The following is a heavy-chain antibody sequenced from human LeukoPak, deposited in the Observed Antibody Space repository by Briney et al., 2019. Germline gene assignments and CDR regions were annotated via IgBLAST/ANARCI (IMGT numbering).Heavy chain of an antibody. Sequence: SQTLSLTCTVSGGPISSGDYYWSWIRQPPGKGLEWIGYIYYSGSTYYNPSLKSRVTISVDASKNQFSLKLSSVTAADTAVYYCAREPMNYYDSSGQVDYWGQGTLITVSS. J-gene: IGHJ4*02. CDR3: AREPMNYYDSSGQVDY. V-gene: IGHV4-30-4*08. D-gene: IGHD3-22*01. CDR2: IYYSGST. CDR1: GGPISSGDYY.